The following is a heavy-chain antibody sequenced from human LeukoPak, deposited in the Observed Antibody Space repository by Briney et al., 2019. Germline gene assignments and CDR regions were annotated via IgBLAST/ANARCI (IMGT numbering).Heavy chain of an antibody. V-gene: IGHV3-21*01. CDR3: ASVNTPRWFDP. Sequence: PGGSLRLSCAASGFTFSSYSMNWVRQAPGKGLEWVSSITSSTTYIYYADSVKGRFTISRDNAKNSLYLQMNSLRAEDTAVYYCASVNTPRWFDPWGQGTLVTVSS. CDR1: GFTFSSYS. D-gene: IGHD2-2*02. CDR2: ITSSTTYI. J-gene: IGHJ5*02.